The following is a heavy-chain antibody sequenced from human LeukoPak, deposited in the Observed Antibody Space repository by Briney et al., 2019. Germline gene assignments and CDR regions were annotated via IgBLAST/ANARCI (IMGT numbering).Heavy chain of an antibody. CDR1: GFTFINYA. CDR2: ISYDGSNG. CDR3: ARDGYGMDV. J-gene: IGHJ6*02. V-gene: IGHV3-30-3*01. Sequence: GRSLRRSCAASGFTFINYAMHWVRQAPGKGLEWVAVISYDGSNGYYADSVKGRFTISRDNSNTLYLQMNSLRAEDTAVYYCARDGYGMDVWGQGTTVTVSS.